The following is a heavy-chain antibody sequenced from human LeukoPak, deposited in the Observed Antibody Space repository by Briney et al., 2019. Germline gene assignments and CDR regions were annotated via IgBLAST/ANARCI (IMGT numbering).Heavy chain of an antibody. CDR2: ISGSGTSS. D-gene: IGHD3-22*01. Sequence: GGSLRLSCAASGFTFRSYAMRWVRQAPGKGLEWILAISGSGTSSYYADSVKGRFTISRDNSKNTLYLQMNSLRAEDTAVYYCEGTYYYTSGDDYWGQGTLVTVSS. J-gene: IGHJ4*02. V-gene: IGHV3-23*01. CDR3: EGTYYYTSGDDY. CDR1: GFTFRSYA.